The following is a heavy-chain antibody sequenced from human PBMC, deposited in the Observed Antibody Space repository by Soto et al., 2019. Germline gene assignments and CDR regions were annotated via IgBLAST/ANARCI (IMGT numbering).Heavy chain of an antibody. CDR3: ARRGDNNAFDI. CDR2: IWYDGSNK. J-gene: IGHJ3*02. CDR1: GFTFSSYG. V-gene: IGHV3-33*01. D-gene: IGHD1-1*01. Sequence: GGSLRLSCAASGFTFSSYGMHWVRQAPGKGLEWVAVIWYDGSNKYYADSVKGRFTISRDNAKNTVFLQMNSLRAEDTAVYYCARRGDNNAFDIWGQGTMVTVSS.